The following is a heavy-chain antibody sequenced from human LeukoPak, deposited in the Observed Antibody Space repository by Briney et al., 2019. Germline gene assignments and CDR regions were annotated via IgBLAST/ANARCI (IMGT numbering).Heavy chain of an antibody. V-gene: IGHV3-23*01. J-gene: IGHJ4*02. Sequence: GGSLRLSCAASGFTFSSYAMSWVRQAPGKGLEWVSAISGSGGSTYYADSVKGRFTISRDNSKNSLYLQMNSLRAEDTAVYYCARDGWRYGYFDYWGQGTLVTVSS. CDR3: ARDGWRYGYFDY. CDR1: GFTFSSYA. D-gene: IGHD3-3*01. CDR2: ISGSGGST.